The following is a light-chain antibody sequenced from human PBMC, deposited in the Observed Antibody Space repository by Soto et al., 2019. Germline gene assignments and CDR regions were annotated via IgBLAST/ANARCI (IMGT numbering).Light chain of an antibody. J-gene: IGLJ3*02. CDR3: AAWDDSLSGHWV. V-gene: IGLV1-40*01. Sequence: QSVLTQPPSVSGAPGQRVTISCTGNSSNIGADHDVHWYQHLPGTAPKLLIYGNKNRPSGVPDRFSGSKSGTSASLAISGLRSEDEADYYCAAWDDSLSGHWVFGGGTKLTVL. CDR1: SSNIGADHD. CDR2: GNK.